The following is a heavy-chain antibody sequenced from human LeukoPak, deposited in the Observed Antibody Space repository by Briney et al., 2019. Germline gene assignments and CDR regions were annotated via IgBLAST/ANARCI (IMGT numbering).Heavy chain of an antibody. J-gene: IGHJ4*02. V-gene: IGHV3-30*18. CDR2: VSFDGSNT. CDR3: AKGDRGVTVAGTDY. CDR1: GVTFRNYG. D-gene: IGHD6-19*01. Sequence: PGGSLRLSCAASGVTFRNYGMHWVRQAPRKGLEWVAVVSFDGSNTYYADSVKGRFTISRDNSKNTLYLQMNSLRADDTAVYYCAKGDRGVTVAGTDYWGQGTLVTVSS.